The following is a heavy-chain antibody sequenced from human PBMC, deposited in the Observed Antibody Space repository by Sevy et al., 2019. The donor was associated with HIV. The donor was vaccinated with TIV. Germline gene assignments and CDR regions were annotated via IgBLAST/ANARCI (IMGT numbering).Heavy chain of an antibody. CDR2: ISSSSSYI. CDR3: ARALVGATTSFDY. CDR1: GFTFSSYS. Sequence: GESLKISCAASGFTFSSYSMNWVRQAPGKGLEWVSSISSSSSYIYYADSVKGRFTISRDNAKNSLYLQMNSLRAEDTAVYYCARALVGATTSFDYWGQGTLVTVSS. V-gene: IGHV3-21*01. J-gene: IGHJ4*02. D-gene: IGHD1-26*01.